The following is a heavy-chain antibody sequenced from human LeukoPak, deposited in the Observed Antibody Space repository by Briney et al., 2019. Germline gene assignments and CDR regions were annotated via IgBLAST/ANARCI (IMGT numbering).Heavy chain of an antibody. CDR1: GYTFTGYY. V-gene: IGHV1-2*02. CDR3: ARVPIAAAGIYYFDY. J-gene: IGHJ4*02. CDR2: INPNSGGT. D-gene: IGHD6-13*01. Sequence: VASVKVSCKSSGYTFTGYYMHWVRQAPGQGLEWMGWINPNSGGTNYAQKFQGRVTMTRNTSISTAYMELSSLRSEDTAVYYCARVPIAAAGIYYFDYWGQGTLVTVSS.